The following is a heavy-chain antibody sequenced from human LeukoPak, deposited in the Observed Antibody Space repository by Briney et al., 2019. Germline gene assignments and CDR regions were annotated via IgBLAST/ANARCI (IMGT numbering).Heavy chain of an antibody. V-gene: IGHV3-48*01. CDR3: ASSGSYPRSGDY. D-gene: IGHD1-26*01. CDR1: GFTLSSYN. Sequence: GGSLRLSCAASGFTLSSYNMNWVRQAPGKGLEWVSYISSSSTTIYYADSVKGRFTISRDSAKNSLYLQMNSLRAEDTAVYYCASSGSYPRSGDYWGQGTLVTVSS. J-gene: IGHJ4*02. CDR2: ISSSSTTI.